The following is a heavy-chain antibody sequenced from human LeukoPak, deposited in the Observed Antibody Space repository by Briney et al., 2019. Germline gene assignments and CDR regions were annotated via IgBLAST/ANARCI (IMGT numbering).Heavy chain of an antibody. Sequence: GRSLRLSCAASGFTFSSYGMHWVRQAPGKGLEWVAVISYDGSNKYYADSVKGRFTISRDNSKNTLYLQMNSLRAEDTAVYYCAKDRYTKSSWFVFDYWGQGTLVTVSS. D-gene: IGHD6-13*01. CDR3: AKDRYTKSSWFVFDY. CDR2: ISYDGSNK. V-gene: IGHV3-30*18. J-gene: IGHJ4*02. CDR1: GFTFSSYG.